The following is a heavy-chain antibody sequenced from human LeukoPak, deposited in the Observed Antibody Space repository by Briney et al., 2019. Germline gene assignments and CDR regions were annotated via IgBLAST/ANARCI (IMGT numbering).Heavy chain of an antibody. J-gene: IGHJ4*02. V-gene: IGHV3-73*01. CDR2: IRGKANSYAT. D-gene: IGHD6-13*01. CDR1: GFTFSGSA. Sequence: GGSLRLSCAASGFTFSGSAMHWVRQASGKGLEWVGRIRGKANSYATAYAASVKGRFTISRDDSKNTAYLQMNSLKTEDAAVYYCTEPGYSTRQTHYWGQGTLVTVSS. CDR3: TEPGYSTRQTHY.